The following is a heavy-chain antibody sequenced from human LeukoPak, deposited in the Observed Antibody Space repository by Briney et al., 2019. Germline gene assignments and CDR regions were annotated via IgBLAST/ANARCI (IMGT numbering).Heavy chain of an antibody. Sequence: GGSLRLSCATSGFTFSSSWMSWVRQAPGKGLECVANIKEDGREKYYVDSVKGRFTISRDNAKNSLYLQMSSLRSEDTAVYYCARDRDFWSGYYGMDVWGQGTTVTVSS. J-gene: IGHJ6*02. CDR3: ARDRDFWSGYYGMDV. CDR1: GFTFSSSW. V-gene: IGHV3-7*03. D-gene: IGHD3-3*01. CDR2: IKEDGREK.